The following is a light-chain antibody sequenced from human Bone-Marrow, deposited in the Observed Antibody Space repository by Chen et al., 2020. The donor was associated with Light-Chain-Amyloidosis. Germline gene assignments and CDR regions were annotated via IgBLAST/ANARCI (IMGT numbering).Light chain of an antibody. J-gene: IGLJ1*01. CDR2: EVT. V-gene: IGLV2-14*01. CDR1: SSDVGGDNH. Sequence: QSALTQPASVSGSPGQSITISCTGTSSDVGGDNHVSWYQQHPDKAPKLMIYEVTNRPSWVPDRFSGSQSDNTASLTISGLKTEDEADYFCSSYTITNTLVFGSGTRVTVL. CDR3: SSYTITNTLV.